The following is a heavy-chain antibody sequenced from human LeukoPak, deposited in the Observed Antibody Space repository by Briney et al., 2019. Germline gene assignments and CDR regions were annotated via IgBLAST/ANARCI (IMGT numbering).Heavy chain of an antibody. CDR1: GYTFINYA. Sequence: ASVKVSCKSSGYTFINYALHWLRQAPGQRLEWMGWINAGNGYTKYSEKFQGRVTITRDTSASTAYMELSSLRSDDTAVYYCARGPWSNGDRYGMDVWGQGTTVTVSS. J-gene: IGHJ6*02. CDR2: INAGNGYT. V-gene: IGHV1-3*01. CDR3: ARGPWSNGDRYGMDV. D-gene: IGHD4-17*01.